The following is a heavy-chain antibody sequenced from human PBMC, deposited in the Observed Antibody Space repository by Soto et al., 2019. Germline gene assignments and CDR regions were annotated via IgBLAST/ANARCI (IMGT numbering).Heavy chain of an antibody. CDR1: GGTFSSYA. D-gene: IGHD1-7*01. CDR3: AGPPELTRIYYYYGMDV. Sequence: QVQLVQSGAEVKKPGSSVKVSCKASGGTFSSYAISWVRQAPGQGLEWMGGIIPIFGTANYAQKSQGRVTITADESTRTAYMELSSLRSEDTAVYYCAGPPELTRIYYYYGMDVWGQGTTVTVSS. J-gene: IGHJ6*02. V-gene: IGHV1-69*12. CDR2: IIPIFGTA.